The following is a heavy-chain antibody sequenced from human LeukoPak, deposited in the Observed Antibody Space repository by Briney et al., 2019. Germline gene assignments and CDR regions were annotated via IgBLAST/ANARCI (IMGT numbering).Heavy chain of an antibody. D-gene: IGHD4-17*01. CDR3: TTETENGDYAY. CDR1: GFTFSNAG. Sequence: PGGSLRLSCAASGFTFSNAGMSWVRQAPGKGLEWVGRIKSKTDGGTTDYAAPVKGRFTISRDDSKNTLYLQMNSLKTEDTAVYYCTTETENGDYAYWGQGTLVTVSS. J-gene: IGHJ4*02. V-gene: IGHV3-15*01. CDR2: IKSKTDGGTT.